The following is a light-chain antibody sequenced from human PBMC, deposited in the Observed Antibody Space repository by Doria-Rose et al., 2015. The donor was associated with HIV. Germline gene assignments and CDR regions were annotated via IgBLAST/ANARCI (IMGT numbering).Light chain of an antibody. J-gene: IGKJ1*01. CDR1: QGFSSTY. CDR2: DGS. V-gene: IGKV3-20*01. CDR3: HQYGTSWT. Sequence: TQSPGTLSLSPGERATLSCRASQGFSSTYLVWYQQKPGQAPSLLIYDGSTRATGIPDGFSASGSGTDFTLTINRLEPEDFALYYCHQYGTSWTFGQGTKVEI.